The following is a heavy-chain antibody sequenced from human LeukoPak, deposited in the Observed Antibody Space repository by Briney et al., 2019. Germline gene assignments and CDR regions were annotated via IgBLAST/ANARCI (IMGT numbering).Heavy chain of an antibody. CDR2: FYYSGST. J-gene: IGHJ1*01. CDR1: VASIIGSF. Sequence: SETLSLTRTVSVASIIGSFWTWIRQPPGKGQEGVGYFYYSGSTNYGLSLKCRATISVDTTSNHLYLNLSSVTAADTAIYYCAKISVVGRPPAVQSEYPQHWGQGIPVTVSS. CDR3: AKISVVGRPPAVQSEYPQH. V-gene: IGHV4-59*01. D-gene: IGHD4-23*01.